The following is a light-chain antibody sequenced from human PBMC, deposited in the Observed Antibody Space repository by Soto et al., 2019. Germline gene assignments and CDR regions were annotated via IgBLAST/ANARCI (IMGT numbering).Light chain of an antibody. J-gene: IGKJ5*01. CDR3: QQSYSSSPIT. CDR1: ETISTF. Sequence: DIQLTQSPSSLSASVGDRFTITFRSSETISTFLNWYQHKPGKAPKLLISASSRLQSGVPSRFSGSGSGTDFTLTIDSLRPEDFASYYCQQSYSSSPITFGPGTRLEIK. V-gene: IGKV1-39*01. CDR2: ASS.